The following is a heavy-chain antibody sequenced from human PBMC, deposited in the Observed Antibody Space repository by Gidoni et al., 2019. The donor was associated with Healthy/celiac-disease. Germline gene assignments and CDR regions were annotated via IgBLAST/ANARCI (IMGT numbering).Heavy chain of an antibody. CDR3: AKDTDAVVGPFDP. Sequence: EVQLLESGGGLVQPGGSLRLSCAASGFTFSSYAMSWVRQAPGKGLEWVSAISGSGGSTYYADSVKGRFTISRDNSKSTLYLQMNSLRAEDTALYYCAKDTDAVVGPFDPWGQGTLVTVSS. J-gene: IGHJ5*02. D-gene: IGHD2-2*01. CDR1: GFTFSSYA. CDR2: ISGSGGST. V-gene: IGHV3-23*01.